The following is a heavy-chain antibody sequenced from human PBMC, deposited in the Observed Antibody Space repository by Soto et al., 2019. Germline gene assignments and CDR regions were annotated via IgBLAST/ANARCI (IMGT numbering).Heavy chain of an antibody. Sequence: QVQLQQWGAGLLKPSETLSLTCAVYGGFVSSGSYYWSWIRQPPGKGLEWIGEMSHSGGTHFNLSLKSRVTISVDTSKNQFSLKRSSVTAADTALDYCARVERGTATTVVDAFDIWGPGTMVTVSS. J-gene: IGHJ3*02. CDR2: MSHSGGT. D-gene: IGHD1-1*01. V-gene: IGHV4-34*01. CDR1: GGFVSSGSYY. CDR3: ARVERGTATTVVDAFDI.